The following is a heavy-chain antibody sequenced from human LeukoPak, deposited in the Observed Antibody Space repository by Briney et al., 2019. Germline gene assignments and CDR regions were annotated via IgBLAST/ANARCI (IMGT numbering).Heavy chain of an antibody. CDR1: GFTFSSYS. CDR2: ISSSSSYI. CDR3: ASSSIAAPDY. J-gene: IGHJ4*02. D-gene: IGHD6-6*01. Sequence: GGSLRLSCAASGFTFSSYSMNWVRPAPGKGLEWVSSISSSSSYIYYADSVKGRYTISRDNAKNSLYLQMNSLRAEDTAVYYCASSSIAAPDYWGQGTLVTVSS. V-gene: IGHV3-21*01.